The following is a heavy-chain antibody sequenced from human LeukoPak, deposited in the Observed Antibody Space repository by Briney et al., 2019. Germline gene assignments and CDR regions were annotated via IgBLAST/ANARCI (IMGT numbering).Heavy chain of an antibody. CDR2: IYPGDSDT. D-gene: IGHD6-13*01. Sequence: GESLKISCKGSGYSFTDYWIGWVRQMPGKGLEWMGIIYPGDSDTRYSPSFQGQVTISVDRSISTAYLQWSSLKASDTAMYYCARQTSVIAAPPYWGQGTLVTVSS. CDR3: ARQTSVIAAPPY. CDR1: GYSFTDYW. J-gene: IGHJ4*02. V-gene: IGHV5-51*01.